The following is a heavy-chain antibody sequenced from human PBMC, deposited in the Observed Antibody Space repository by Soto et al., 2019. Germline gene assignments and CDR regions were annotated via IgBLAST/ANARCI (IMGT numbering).Heavy chain of an antibody. D-gene: IGHD3-16*01. CDR2: TDHFGRT. Sequence: PSETLSLTCSAYGGSFSDYYWSWIRQPPGKGLEWIGETDHFGRTNYNPSLKSRVTVSLDAAKNQFSLKLSSVTAADTAVYYSASFSLPLGPGFDPWGQGTLVTVSS. V-gene: IGHV4-34*01. J-gene: IGHJ5*02. CDR1: GGSFSDYY. CDR3: ASFSLPLGPGFDP.